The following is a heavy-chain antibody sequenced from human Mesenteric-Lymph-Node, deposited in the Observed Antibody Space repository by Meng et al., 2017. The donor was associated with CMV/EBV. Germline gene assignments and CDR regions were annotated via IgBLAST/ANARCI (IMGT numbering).Heavy chain of an antibody. J-gene: IGHJ6*02. V-gene: IGHV3-53*01. Sequence: GESLKISCAASGFSFSSYGMSWVRQAPGKGLEWVSIIYSGGTTYYTDFVKGRFTISRDNSKNTVYLQMNSLRAEDTAIYYCARDTYVFWSGVAGYYYSAMDVWGPGTTVTVSS. CDR2: IYSGGTT. D-gene: IGHD3-3*01. CDR3: ARDTYVFWSGVAGYYYSAMDV. CDR1: GFSFSSYG.